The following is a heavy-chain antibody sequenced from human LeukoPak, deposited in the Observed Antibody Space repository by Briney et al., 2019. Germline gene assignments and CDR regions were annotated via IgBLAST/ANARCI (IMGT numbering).Heavy chain of an antibody. V-gene: IGHV3-21*01. J-gene: IGHJ4*02. Sequence: PGGSLRLSCAASGFAFSSYSMSWVRQAPGKGLEWVSSISSSSSYIYYADSVKGRFTISRDNAKNSLYLQMNSLRAEATAVYYWAGGVGSGSYFLDYGGQGPLFTVSS. CDR2: ISSSSSYI. CDR1: GFAFSSYS. CDR3: AGGVGSGSYFLDY. D-gene: IGHD3-10*01.